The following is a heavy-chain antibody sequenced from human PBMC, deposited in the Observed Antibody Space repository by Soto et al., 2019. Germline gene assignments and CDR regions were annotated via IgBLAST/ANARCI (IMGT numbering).Heavy chain of an antibody. J-gene: IGHJ6*02. CDR1: GYSFTSYW. CDR2: IYPGDSDT. V-gene: IGHV5-51*01. Sequence: PGESLKISCKGFGYSFTSYWIGWVRQMPGQGLEWMGIIYPGDSDTRYSPSFQGQVTISADKSISTAYLQWSSLKASDTAMHYCARRPTAAAVPYYYYGMDVWGQGTTVTV. CDR3: ARRPTAAAVPYYYYGMDV. D-gene: IGHD6-13*01.